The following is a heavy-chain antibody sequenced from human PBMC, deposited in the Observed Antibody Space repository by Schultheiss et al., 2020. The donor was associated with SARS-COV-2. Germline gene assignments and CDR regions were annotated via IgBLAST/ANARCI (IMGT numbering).Heavy chain of an antibody. J-gene: IGHJ5*02. V-gene: IGHV6-1*01. CDR3: ARGFPPRNPGIYVVVPAAIRINWFDP. CDR2: TYYRSKWYN. D-gene: IGHD2-2*02. Sequence: SETLSLTCAISGDSVSSNSAAWNWIRQSPSRGLEWLGRTYYRSKWYNDYAVSVKSRITVNPDTSKNQFSLKLSSVTAADTAVYYCARGFPPRNPGIYVVVPAAIRINWFDPWGQGTLVTVSS. CDR1: GDSVSSNSAA.